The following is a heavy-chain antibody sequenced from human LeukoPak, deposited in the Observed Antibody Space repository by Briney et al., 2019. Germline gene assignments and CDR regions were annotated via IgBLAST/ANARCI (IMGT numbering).Heavy chain of an antibody. Sequence: GGSLRLSCEASGFTFSTISMNWVRQAPGKGLEWVSSISSSSSYIYYADSVKGRFTISRDNAKNSLYLQMNSLRAEDTAVYYCARDPADYIGFDIWGQGTMVTVSS. CDR2: ISSSSSYI. CDR3: ARDPADYIGFDI. V-gene: IGHV3-21*01. CDR1: GFTFSTIS. D-gene: IGHD5-12*01. J-gene: IGHJ3*02.